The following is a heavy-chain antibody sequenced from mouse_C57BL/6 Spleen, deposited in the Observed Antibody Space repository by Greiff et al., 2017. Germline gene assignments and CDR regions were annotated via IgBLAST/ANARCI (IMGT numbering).Heavy chain of an antibody. CDR1: GYTFTDYE. J-gene: IGHJ2*01. V-gene: IGHV1-15*01. Sequence: VQLQESGAELVRPGASVTLSCKASGYTFTDYEMHWVKQTPVHGLEWIGAIDPETGGTDYNQKFKGKAILTADKSSSTAYMELRSLTYEDSTVYYCTRSFPTVDYWGKGPTRTAS. CDR2: IDPETGGT. CDR3: TRSFPTVDY. D-gene: IGHD1-1*01.